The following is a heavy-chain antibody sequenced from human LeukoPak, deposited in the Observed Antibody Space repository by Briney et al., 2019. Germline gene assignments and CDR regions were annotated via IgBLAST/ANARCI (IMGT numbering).Heavy chain of an antibody. Sequence: GASVKVSCKASGYTFTSYGISWVRQAPGQGLERMGWISAYNGNTNYAQKLQGRVIMTTDTSTSTAYMELRSLRSDDTAVYYCARDLGRLEIQPWPNLFDYWGQGTLVTVSS. CDR2: ISAYNGNT. J-gene: IGHJ4*02. D-gene: IGHD5-18*01. CDR1: GYTFTSYG. V-gene: IGHV1-18*01. CDR3: ARDLGRLEIQPWPNLFDY.